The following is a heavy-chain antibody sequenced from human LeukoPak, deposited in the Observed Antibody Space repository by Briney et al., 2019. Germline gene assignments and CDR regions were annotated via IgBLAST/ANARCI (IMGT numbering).Heavy chain of an antibody. Sequence: SETLSLTCTVAGGSIRSSSYYWGWIRQPPGKGLEWIGNISHSGNTDYNPSLQSRVTISVDKSKNQFSLKLSSVTAADTAVYYCARVWRCSSTSCYLPDYWGQGTLVTVSS. CDR3: ARVWRCSSTSCYLPDY. V-gene: IGHV4-39*07. CDR2: ISHSGNT. J-gene: IGHJ4*02. D-gene: IGHD2-2*01. CDR1: GGSIRSSSYY.